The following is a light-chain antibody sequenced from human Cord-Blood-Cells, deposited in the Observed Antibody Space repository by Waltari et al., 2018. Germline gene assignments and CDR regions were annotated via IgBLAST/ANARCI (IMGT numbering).Light chain of an antibody. CDR1: SRHVGGFNY. V-gene: IGLV2-8*01. J-gene: IGLJ2*01. CDR2: EVS. Sequence: QSALTQTPSASGSPGPCVTIPCPGTSRHVGGFNYVAWYQQHPGQAPKPMIYEVSKRPSGVPDRFSGSKSGNTASLTVSGLQAEDEADYYCSSYAGSNNLVFGGGTKLTVL. CDR3: SSYAGSNNLV.